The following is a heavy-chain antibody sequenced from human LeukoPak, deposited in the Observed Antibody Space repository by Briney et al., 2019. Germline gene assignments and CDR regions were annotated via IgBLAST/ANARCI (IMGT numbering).Heavy chain of an antibody. CDR3: AKSSMVEMATILSGITYYFDY. V-gene: IGHV3-21*04. J-gene: IGHJ4*02. CDR2: ISSSSSHI. Sequence: GGSLRLSCAASGFTFSSYTMNWVRQAPGKGLEYVSSISSSSSHIYYADSVKGRFTISRDNTKSSLYLQMNSLRAEDTAVYYCAKSSMVEMATILSGITYYFDYRGQGTLVTVSS. CDR1: GFTFSSYT. D-gene: IGHD5-24*01.